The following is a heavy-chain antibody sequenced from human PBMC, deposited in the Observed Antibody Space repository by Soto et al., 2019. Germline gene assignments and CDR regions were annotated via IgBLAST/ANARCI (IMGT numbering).Heavy chain of an antibody. CDR2: ISYSGST. Sequence: PSETLSLICTVSGGSVSSGSYYWSWIRQPPGKGLEWIGYISYSGSTNYNPSLKSRVTISVDTSKNQFSLKLTSVTAADTAVYYCARTSSGGNPDYWGQGTLVTVSS. J-gene: IGHJ4*02. V-gene: IGHV4-61*01. D-gene: IGHD2-15*01. CDR1: GGSVSSGSYY. CDR3: ARTSSGGNPDY.